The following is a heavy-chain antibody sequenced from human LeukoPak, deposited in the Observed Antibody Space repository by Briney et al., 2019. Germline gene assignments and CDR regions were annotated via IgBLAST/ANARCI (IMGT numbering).Heavy chain of an antibody. D-gene: IGHD4-17*01. V-gene: IGHV3-49*03. CDR3: TRAVTTAYWYFDL. Sequence: GGSLRLSCTASGFTFGDYVMSWFRQAPGKGLEWVGFIRSKAYGGTAEYAASVKGRFTISRDDSKSIAYLQMNSLKTEDTAMYYCTRAVTTAYWYFDLWGRGTLVTVSS. CDR1: GFTFGDYV. J-gene: IGHJ2*01. CDR2: IRSKAYGGTA.